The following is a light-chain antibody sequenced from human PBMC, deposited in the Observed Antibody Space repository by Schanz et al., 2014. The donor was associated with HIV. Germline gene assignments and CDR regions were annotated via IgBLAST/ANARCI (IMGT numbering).Light chain of an antibody. CDR2: EVT. CDR1: SSDVGSYNL. CDR3: SSYTSSSTPVV. V-gene: IGLV2-14*02. Sequence: QSVLTQPAFVSGSPGQSITISCTGTSSDVGSYNLVSWYQQHPGKAPKLMIYEVTKRPSGVPDRFSGSKSGTSASLAISGLQSEDEADYYCSSYTSSSTPVVFGGGTKLTVL. J-gene: IGLJ2*01.